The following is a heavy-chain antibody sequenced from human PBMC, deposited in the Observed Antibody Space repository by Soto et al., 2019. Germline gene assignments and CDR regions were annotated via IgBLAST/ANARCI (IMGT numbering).Heavy chain of an antibody. CDR3: AKDRGLIAAAGTGAVV. V-gene: IGHV3-23*01. D-gene: IGHD6-13*01. CDR1: GFTFSSYA. J-gene: IGHJ4*02. CDR2: ISGSGGST. Sequence: EVQLLESGGGLVQPGGSLRLSCAASGFTFSSYAMSWVRQAPGKGLEWVSAISGSGGSTYYADSVKGRFTISRDNSKNTLYLQMNGLRAEDTAVYYCAKDRGLIAAAGTGAVVWGRGTLVTVSS.